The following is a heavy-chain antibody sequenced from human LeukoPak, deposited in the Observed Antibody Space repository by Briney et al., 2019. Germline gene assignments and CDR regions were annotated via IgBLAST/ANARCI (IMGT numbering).Heavy chain of an antibody. V-gene: IGHV3-33*01. CDR2: IWYDGSNK. J-gene: IGHJ4*02. D-gene: IGHD2-8*01. Sequence: GGSLRLSCAASGFTFSSYGMHWVRQAPGKGLEWVAVIWYDGSNKYYADSVKGRFTISRDNSKNTLYLQMNSLRAEDTAVYYCARGGLGYCTTSSCHSRLPFDRWGPGILVTVSS. CDR1: GFTFSSYG. CDR3: ARGGLGYCTTSSCHSRLPFDR.